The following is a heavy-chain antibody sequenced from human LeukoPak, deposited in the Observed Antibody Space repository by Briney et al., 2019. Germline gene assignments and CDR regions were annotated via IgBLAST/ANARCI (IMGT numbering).Heavy chain of an antibody. CDR2: ISWNSGSI. CDR3: AKVSSGPNDY. V-gene: IGHV3-9*01. CDR1: GFTFDDYA. D-gene: IGHD6-19*01. J-gene: IGHJ4*02. Sequence: SLRLSFSASGFTFDDYAMHWIRQSPSKGLEWVSGISWNSGSIGYADSVKGRFTISRDNAKNSLYLQMNSLRAEDTALYYCAKVSSGPNDYWGQGTLVTVSS.